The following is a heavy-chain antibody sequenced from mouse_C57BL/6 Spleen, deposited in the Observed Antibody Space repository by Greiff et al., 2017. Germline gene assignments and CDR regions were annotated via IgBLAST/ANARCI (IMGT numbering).Heavy chain of an antibody. CDR3: ARDGDVYYRY. CDR2: INPSSGYT. Sequence: QVQLQQPGAELARPGASVKMSCKASGYTFTSYTMHWVKQRPGQGLEWIGYINPSSGYTKYNQKFKDKATLTADKSSSTAYMQLSSLTSEDSAVYYCARDGDVYYRYWGQGATLTVSS. D-gene: IGHD2-3*01. CDR1: GYTFTSYT. J-gene: IGHJ2*01. V-gene: IGHV1-4*01.